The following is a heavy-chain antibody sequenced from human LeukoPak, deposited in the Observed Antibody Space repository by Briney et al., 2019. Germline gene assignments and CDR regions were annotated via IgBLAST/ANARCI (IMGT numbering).Heavy chain of an antibody. CDR3: ARDCGVAGAVSGDWYFDL. CDR1: GYTFTSYY. CDR2: INPSGGST. Sequence: ASVKVSCKASGYTFTSYYMHWVRQAPGQGLEWMGIINPSGGSTSYAQKFQGRVTMTRDTSTSTVYMELSSLRSEDTAVYYCARDCGVAGAVSGDWYFDLWGRGTLVTVSS. J-gene: IGHJ2*01. V-gene: IGHV1-46*01. D-gene: IGHD1-26*01.